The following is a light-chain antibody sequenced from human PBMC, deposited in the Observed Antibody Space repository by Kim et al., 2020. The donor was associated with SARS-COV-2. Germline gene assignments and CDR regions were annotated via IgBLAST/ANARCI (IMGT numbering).Light chain of an antibody. J-gene: IGLJ3*02. CDR1: SGHRYYA. CDR3: QTGRV. V-gene: IGLV4-69*01. Sequence: LGAEVKLNCNRSSGHRYYAIEWHQQQPEKGPRYLMQVNSDGSHTKGDGIPDRFSGSSSGAERYLTISSLQSEDEADHYCQTGRVFGGGTQLTVL. CDR2: VNSDGSH.